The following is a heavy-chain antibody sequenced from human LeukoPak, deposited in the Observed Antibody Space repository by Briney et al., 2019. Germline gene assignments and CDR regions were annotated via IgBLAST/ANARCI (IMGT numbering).Heavy chain of an antibody. CDR1: GFTFSSYS. Sequence: GGSLRLSCAASGFTFSSYSMNWVRQAPGKGLEWVSSISSSSSYIYYADSVKGRFTISRDNAKNSLYLQMNSLRAEDAAVYYCAGARDYDFWSGSTEGKRFDYWGQGTLVTVSS. D-gene: IGHD3-3*01. CDR2: ISSSSSYI. J-gene: IGHJ4*02. CDR3: AGARDYDFWSGSTEGKRFDY. V-gene: IGHV3-21*01.